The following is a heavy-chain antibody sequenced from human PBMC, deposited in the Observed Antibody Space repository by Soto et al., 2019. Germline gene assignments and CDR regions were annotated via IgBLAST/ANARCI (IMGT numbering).Heavy chain of an antibody. Sequence: EVPLVQSGAEVKTPGESLKISCQGSGYRFTFYWIGWVRQMPGKGLEWMGIIFPGDSDTRYSPSFQGQVTFSVDKSINTASLEWSSLQASDTALYYCARHTGAGQLVLDYWGQGTMVTVSS. J-gene: IGHJ4*02. CDR3: ARHTGAGQLVLDY. V-gene: IGHV5-51*01. CDR1: GYRFTFYW. D-gene: IGHD6-6*01. CDR2: IFPGDSDT.